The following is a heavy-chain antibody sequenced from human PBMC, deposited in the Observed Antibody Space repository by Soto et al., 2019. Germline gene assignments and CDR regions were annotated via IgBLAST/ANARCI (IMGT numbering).Heavy chain of an antibody. CDR2: TISAFGSS. J-gene: IGHJ6*04. V-gene: IGHV1-69*18. CDR1: GGTFSFYS. D-gene: IGHD2-15*01. CDR3: VVYCSGGTCSGPPYRLGV. Sequence: QVHLVQSGAEVKRPGSSVKVTCKASGGTFSFYSIGWVRQAPGQGLEWMGRTISAFGSSNSAQKFRGRVSMTADESTGTAYMELTSLTSEDTGVYYSVVYCSGGTCSGPPYRLGVWGGGTTVIVSS.